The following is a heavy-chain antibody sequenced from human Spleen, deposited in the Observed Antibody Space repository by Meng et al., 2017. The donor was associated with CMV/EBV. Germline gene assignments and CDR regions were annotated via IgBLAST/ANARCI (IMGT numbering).Heavy chain of an antibody. CDR3: ARGLAFRFLQWLWDGMDV. CDR2: ISAYNGNT. CDR1: GYTFTSYG. J-gene: IGHJ6*02. V-gene: IGHV1-18*01. Sequence: ASVKVSCKASGYTFTSYGISWVRQAPGQGLEWMGWISAYNGNTNYAQKFQGRVTMSTDTSTTTAYMEVRSLRSDDTAVYYCARGLAFRFLQWLWDGMDVWGQGTTVTVSS. D-gene: IGHD3-3*01.